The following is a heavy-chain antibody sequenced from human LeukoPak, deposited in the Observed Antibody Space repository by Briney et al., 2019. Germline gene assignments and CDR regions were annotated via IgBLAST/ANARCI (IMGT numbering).Heavy chain of an antibody. CDR1: GGSISSSSYY. CDR3: ARFYTTSQYGSGYMDV. D-gene: IGHD3-10*01. CDR2: MSYSGST. Sequence: SETLSLTCTVSGGSISSSSYYWGWIRQPPGKGLEWIGSMSYSGSTYYNPSLKSRVTVAVDTSKTQFSLKLSSVTAADTAVYYCARFYTTSQYGSGYMDVWGKGTTVTVSS. V-gene: IGHV4-39*01. J-gene: IGHJ6*03.